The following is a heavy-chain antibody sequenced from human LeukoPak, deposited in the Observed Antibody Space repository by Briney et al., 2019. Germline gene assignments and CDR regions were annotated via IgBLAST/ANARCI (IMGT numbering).Heavy chain of an antibody. CDR1: GYTFSDYY. CDR2: INPYSGGT. CDR3: ATLRRSGWYIGD. D-gene: IGHD6-19*01. Sequence: ASVKVSCTASGYTFSDYYMHWVRQAPGQGLEWMGWINPYSGGTNYAEKFQGRVTMTRDTSMTTAYTELSSLRSDDTAMYYCATLRRSGWYIGDWGQGTLVTVSS. J-gene: IGHJ4*02. V-gene: IGHV1-2*02.